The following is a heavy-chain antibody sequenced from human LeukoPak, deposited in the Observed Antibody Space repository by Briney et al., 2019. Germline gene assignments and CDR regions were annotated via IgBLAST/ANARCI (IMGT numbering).Heavy chain of an antibody. J-gene: IGHJ4*02. CDR1: GFTFRKYA. V-gene: IGHV3-33*06. D-gene: IGHD1-7*01. CDR3: AKDREGTIADYFDY. Sequence: RGSLRLSCAASGFTFRKYAMHWVRQAPGEGLEWVALIWYDGTNKYYEDSVKGRFTISRDNSKNTLYLQMNSLRGEDTAVYDCAKDREGTIADYFDYWGQGTLVTVSS. CDR2: IWYDGTNK.